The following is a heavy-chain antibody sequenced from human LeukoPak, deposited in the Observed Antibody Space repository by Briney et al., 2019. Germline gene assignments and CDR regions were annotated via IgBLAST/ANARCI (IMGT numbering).Heavy chain of an antibody. Sequence: GGSLRLSCAASGFTFSSYGMHWVRQAPGKGLEWVAVISYDGSNKYYADSVKGRFTISRDNSKNTLYPQMNSLRAEDTAVYYCAKDLRRKQWLVWYFDYWGQGTLVTVSS. D-gene: IGHD6-19*01. CDR1: GFTFSSYG. J-gene: IGHJ4*02. CDR3: AKDLRRKQWLVWYFDY. CDR2: ISYDGSNK. V-gene: IGHV3-30*18.